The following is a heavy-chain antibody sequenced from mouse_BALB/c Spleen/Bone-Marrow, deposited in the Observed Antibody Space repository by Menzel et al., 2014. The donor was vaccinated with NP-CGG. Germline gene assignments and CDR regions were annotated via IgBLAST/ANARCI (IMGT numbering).Heavy chain of an antibody. Sequence: QVQLKESGPGILQPSQTLSLPCSFSGFSLSTSGMGVGWIRQPSGKGLEWLAHIWWNDVKRFNPALKSRLTISKDTSSSQVFLKIASVDTADTATYSCARIYLYYFDYWGQGTTLTVSS. J-gene: IGHJ2*01. CDR3: ARIYLYYFDY. V-gene: IGHV8-8*01. CDR1: GFSLSTSGMG. D-gene: IGHD5-1*01. CDR2: IWWNDVK.